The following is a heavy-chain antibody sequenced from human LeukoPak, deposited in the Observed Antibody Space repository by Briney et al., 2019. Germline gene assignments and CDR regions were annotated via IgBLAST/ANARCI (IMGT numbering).Heavy chain of an antibody. CDR3: TTYYYDSSGYYYPYYFDY. D-gene: IGHD3-22*01. Sequence: PGGSLRLSCAASGFTFSSYSMNWVRQAPGKGLEWVSYIRSSGSTIYYADSVKGRFTISRDNSRNTLVLQMNSLRAEDTAVYYCTTYYYDSSGYYYPYYFDYWGQGTLVTVSS. V-gene: IGHV3-48*01. CDR1: GFTFSSYS. J-gene: IGHJ4*02. CDR2: IRSSGSTI.